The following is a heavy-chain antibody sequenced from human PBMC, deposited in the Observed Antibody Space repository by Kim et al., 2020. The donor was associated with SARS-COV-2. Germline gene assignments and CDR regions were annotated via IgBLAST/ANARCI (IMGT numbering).Heavy chain of an antibody. CDR1: GFTFSSYS. J-gene: IGHJ4*02. CDR2: ISSSSSYI. V-gene: IGHV3-21*01. Sequence: GGSLRLSCAASGFTFSSYSMNWVRQAPGKGLEWVSSISSSSSYIYYADSVKGRFTISRDNAKNSLYLQMNSLRAEDTAVYYCARDRGGFYYDSSGYSSPWGQGTLVTVSS. D-gene: IGHD3-22*01. CDR3: ARDRGGFYYDSSGYSSP.